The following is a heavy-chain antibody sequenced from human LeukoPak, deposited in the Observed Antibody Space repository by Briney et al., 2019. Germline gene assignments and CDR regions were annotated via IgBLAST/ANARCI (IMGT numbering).Heavy chain of an antibody. J-gene: IGHJ3*02. V-gene: IGHV3-11*04. CDR3: VKDSSSWYLHHDAFDI. CDR2: ISSSGSTI. CDR1: GFTFSDYY. D-gene: IGHD6-13*01. Sequence: PGGSLRLSCAASGFTFSDYYMSWIRQAPGKGLEWVSYISSSGSTIYYADSVKGRFTISRDNAKNSLYLQMNSLRAEDAAVYYCVKDSSSWYLHHDAFDIWGQGTMVTVSS.